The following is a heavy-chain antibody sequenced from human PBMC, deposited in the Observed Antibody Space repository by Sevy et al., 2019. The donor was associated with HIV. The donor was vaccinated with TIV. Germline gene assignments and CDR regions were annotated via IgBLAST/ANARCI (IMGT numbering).Heavy chain of an antibody. D-gene: IGHD3-22*01. CDR2: IRGSGGST. J-gene: IGHJ4*02. CDR1: GFTFSSYT. CDR3: AKDRYYDSSGFYVWDY. V-gene: IGHV3-23*01. Sequence: GGSLRLSCAASGFTFSSYTMSWVRQAPGKGLEWVSAIRGSGGSTYYAGSAQGRFTISRDNSKNTLYLQMDSLRAEGTAVYYCAKDRYYDSSGFYVWDYWGQRTLVTVSS.